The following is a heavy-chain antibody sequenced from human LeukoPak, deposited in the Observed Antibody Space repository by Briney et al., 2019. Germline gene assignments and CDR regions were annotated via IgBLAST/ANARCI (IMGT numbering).Heavy chain of an antibody. CDR2: IKEDGSEQ. J-gene: IGHJ4*02. V-gene: IGHV3-7*01. CDR3: VRETVSVITDFDY. Sequence: GGSLRLSCAASGFTFSRLWMTWVPQAPGHGLEWVANIKEDGSEQYYVDSIKVRFTISRDNAKNSLYLQMSSLRAEDTAIYYCVRETVSVITDFDYWGQGTLVTVSS. D-gene: IGHD3-16*02. CDR1: GFTFSRLW.